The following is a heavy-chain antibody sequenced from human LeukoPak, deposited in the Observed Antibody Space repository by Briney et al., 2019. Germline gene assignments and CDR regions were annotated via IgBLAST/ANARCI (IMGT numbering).Heavy chain of an antibody. D-gene: IGHD3-3*01. CDR3: ARAPYYDFWSGPTYFDP. J-gene: IGHJ5*02. V-gene: IGHV4-30-2*01. Sequence: PSETLSLTCTVSGGSISSGGYYWSWIRQPPGKGLEWIGYIYHSGSTYYNPSLKSRVTISVDRSKNQFSLKLSSVTAADTAVYYCARAPYYDFWSGPTYFDPWGQGTLVTVSS. CDR1: GGSISSGGYY. CDR2: IYHSGST.